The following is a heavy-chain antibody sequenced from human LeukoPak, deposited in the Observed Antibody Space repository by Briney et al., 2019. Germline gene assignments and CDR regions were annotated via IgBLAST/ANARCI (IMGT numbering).Heavy chain of an antibody. J-gene: IGHJ3*02. V-gene: IGHV3-23*01. Sequence: GGSLRLSCAASGFTFSSYAMSWVRQAPGKGLEWVSAISGSGGSTYYADSVKGRFTISRDNSKNTLYLQMNSLRAEDTAVYYCARGGAILPYSGGNDAFDIWGQGTMVTVSS. CDR2: ISGSGGST. CDR3: ARGGAILPYSGGNDAFDI. D-gene: IGHD2-15*01. CDR1: GFTFSSYA.